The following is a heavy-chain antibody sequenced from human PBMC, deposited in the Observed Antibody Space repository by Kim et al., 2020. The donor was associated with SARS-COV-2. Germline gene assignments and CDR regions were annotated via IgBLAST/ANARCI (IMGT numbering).Heavy chain of an antibody. Sequence: DSGKGRLTSSRDNSKNTLYLKMNSLGAEDTAVYYCARSYYYGSGSYPFDYWGQGTLVTVSS. CDR3: ARSYYYGSGSYPFDY. J-gene: IGHJ4*02. D-gene: IGHD3-10*01. V-gene: IGHV3-30*01.